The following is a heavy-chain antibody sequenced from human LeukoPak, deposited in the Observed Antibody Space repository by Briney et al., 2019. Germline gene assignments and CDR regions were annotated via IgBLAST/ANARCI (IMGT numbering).Heavy chain of an antibody. CDR1: GGSIRYYY. CDR2: IYYNGST. J-gene: IGHJ4*02. V-gene: IGHV4-59*01. D-gene: IGHD2-15*01. Sequence: SETLSPTCTVSGGSIRYYYWSWIRQSPGKGLEWIGYIYYNGSTNYNPSLKSRVTISVDMSKNQFSLKMSSVTAADTAVYYCARKGGLFDYWGQGRLVTVSS. CDR3: ARKGGLFDY.